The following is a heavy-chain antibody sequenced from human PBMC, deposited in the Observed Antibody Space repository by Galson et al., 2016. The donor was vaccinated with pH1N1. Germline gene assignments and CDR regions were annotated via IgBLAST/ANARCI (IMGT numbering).Heavy chain of an antibody. Sequence: SLRLSCAGSRFTFSDYAMHWVRQAPGKGLEWVAIMSYVGNNKYYADSVKGRFTISRDNSKNTLYLQMNSLRAEDTAVYYYAKLASYSTSSVASYFDSWGQGTLVTVSS. D-gene: IGHD6-6*01. CDR3: AKLASYSTSSVASYFDS. CDR1: RFTFSDYA. V-gene: IGHV3-30*18. J-gene: IGHJ4*02. CDR2: MSYVGNNK.